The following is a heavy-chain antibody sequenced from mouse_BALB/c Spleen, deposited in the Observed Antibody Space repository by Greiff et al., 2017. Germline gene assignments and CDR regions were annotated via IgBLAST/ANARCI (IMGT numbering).Heavy chain of an antibody. Sequence: QVQLQQSGAELMKPGASVKISCKASGYTFSSYWMEWVKQRPGKGLEWIGEILPGSGSTNYNEKFKGQATFTADKSSNTAYMQLSSLTSEDTAVYYCARAEAGTWGLAYWGQGTLVTVSA. V-gene: IGHV1-9*01. CDR2: ILPGSGST. CDR3: ARAEAGTWGLAY. CDR1: GYTFSSYW. J-gene: IGHJ3*01. D-gene: IGHD4-1*01.